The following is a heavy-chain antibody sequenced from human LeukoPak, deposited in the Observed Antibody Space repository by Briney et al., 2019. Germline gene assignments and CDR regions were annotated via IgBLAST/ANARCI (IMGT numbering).Heavy chain of an antibody. D-gene: IGHD3-3*01. Sequence: GGSLRHSCAASGFTFSSYSMNWVRQAPGKGLEWVSSISSSSSYIYYADSVKGRFTISRDNAKNSLYLQMNSLRAEDTAVYYCSSALLTIFGVVTDIWGQGTLVTVSS. CDR3: SSALLTIFGVVTDI. V-gene: IGHV3-21*01. J-gene: IGHJ4*02. CDR1: GFTFSSYS. CDR2: ISSSSSYI.